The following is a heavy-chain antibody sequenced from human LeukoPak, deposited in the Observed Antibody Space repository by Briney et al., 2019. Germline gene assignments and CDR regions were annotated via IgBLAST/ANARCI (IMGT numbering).Heavy chain of an antibody. J-gene: IGHJ4*02. CDR1: GFTFSSYS. CDR3: ARDSPHHSSGILPDY. D-gene: IGHD6-19*01. Sequence: PGGSLRLSCAASGFTFSSYSMNWVRQAPGKGLEWVSSISSSSSYIYYADSVKGRFTTSRDNAKNSLYLQMNSLRAEDTAVYYCARDSPHHSSGILPDYWGQGTLVTVSS. CDR2: ISSSSSYI. V-gene: IGHV3-21*01.